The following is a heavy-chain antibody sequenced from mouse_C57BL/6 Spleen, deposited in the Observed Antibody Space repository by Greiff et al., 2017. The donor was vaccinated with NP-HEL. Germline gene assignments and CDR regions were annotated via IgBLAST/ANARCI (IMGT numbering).Heavy chain of an antibody. CDR2: INPNNGGT. V-gene: IGHV1-22*01. CDR3: ARRAPYWYFDV. Sequence: VQLKQSGPELVKPGASVKMSCKASGYTFTDYNMHWVKQSHGKSLEWIGYINPNNGGTSYNQKFKGKATLTVNKSSSTAYMELRSLTAEDSAVYYCARRAPYWYFDVWGTGTTVTVSS. J-gene: IGHJ1*03. CDR1: GYTFTDYN.